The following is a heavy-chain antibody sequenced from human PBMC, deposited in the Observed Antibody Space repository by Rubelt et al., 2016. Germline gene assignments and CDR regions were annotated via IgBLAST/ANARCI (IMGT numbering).Heavy chain of an antibody. Sequence: GSGGGLVQPGGSLRLSCAASGFTFTTHGMSWVRQAPGKGLEWVSTISGGGGSAYYADSVRGRFTISRDNSKNALYLQMNSLRPEDTAVYYCAKDHGHSFDYWGQGTLVTVSS. V-gene: IGHV3-23*01. CDR2: ISGGGGSA. CDR1: GFTFTTHG. CDR3: AKDHGHSFDY. D-gene: IGHD5-24*01. J-gene: IGHJ4*02.